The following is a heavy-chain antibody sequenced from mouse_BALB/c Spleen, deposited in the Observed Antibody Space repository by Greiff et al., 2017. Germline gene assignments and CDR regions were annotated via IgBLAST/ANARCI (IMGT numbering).Heavy chain of an antibody. CDR3: AREGDSSAFAY. D-gene: IGHD3-2*01. CDR2: ISTYYGDA. V-gene: IGHV1S137*01. Sequence: VKLMESGAELVRPGVSVKISCKGSGYTFTDYAMHWVKQSHAKSLEWIGVISTYYGDASYNQKFKGKATMTVDKSSSTAYMELARLTSEDSAIYYCAREGDSSAFAYWGQGTLVTVSA. J-gene: IGHJ3*01. CDR1: GYTFTDYA.